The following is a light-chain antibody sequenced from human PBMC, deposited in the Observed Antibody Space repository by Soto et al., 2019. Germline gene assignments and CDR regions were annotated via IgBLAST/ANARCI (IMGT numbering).Light chain of an antibody. Sequence: QSALTQPRSVSGSPGQSVTISCTGASNNVGGYNYVSWYQHHPGKVPQLIIYDVTKRPSGVPDRFSGSKSGNTASLTISGLQVEGEDDYYCCSYAVTDTWIFGGGTKLTVL. CDR3: CSYAVTDTWI. CDR2: DVT. V-gene: IGLV2-11*01. CDR1: SNNVGGYNY. J-gene: IGLJ2*01.